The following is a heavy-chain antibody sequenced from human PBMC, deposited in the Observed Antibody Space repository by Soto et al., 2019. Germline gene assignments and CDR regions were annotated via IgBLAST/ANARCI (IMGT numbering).Heavy chain of an antibody. CDR2: IDPSDSYT. CDR3: ARHSRGRIFGVVPNVDY. CDR1: GYSFTSYW. J-gene: IGHJ4*02. Sequence: EVQLVQSGAEVKKPGESLRISCKGSGYSFTSYWISWVRQMPGKGLEWMGRIDPSDSYTNYSPSFQGHVTISADKSISTAYLQSSSLKASDTAMYYCARHSRGRIFGVVPNVDYWGQGTLVTVSS. D-gene: IGHD3-3*01. V-gene: IGHV5-10-1*03.